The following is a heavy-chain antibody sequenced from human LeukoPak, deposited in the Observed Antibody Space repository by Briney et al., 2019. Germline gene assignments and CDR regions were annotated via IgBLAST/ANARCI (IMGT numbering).Heavy chain of an antibody. CDR2: ISSRSTSI. CDR1: GFTFSDYS. Sequence: GGSLRLSCAAPGFTFSDYSMNWVRQAPGKGLEWVSSISSRSTSIYYADSVKGRFTISSDSAKKLVYLQMNSLRAEDTAVYYCARDDRVGALLWGQGTLVTVSS. J-gene: IGHJ4*02. V-gene: IGHV3-21*01. CDR3: ARDDRVGALL. D-gene: IGHD1-26*01.